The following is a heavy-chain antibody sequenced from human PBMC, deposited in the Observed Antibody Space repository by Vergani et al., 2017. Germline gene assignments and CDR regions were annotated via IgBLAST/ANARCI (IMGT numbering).Heavy chain of an antibody. D-gene: IGHD3-22*01. J-gene: IGHJ4*02. Sequence: QLQLQESGSGLVKPSQTLSLTCAVSGCSISSGGYSWSWIRQPPGKGLEWIGYIYHSGSTYYNPSLKSRVTISVDRSKNQFSLKLSSVTAADTAVYYCARGHDSSGYYYDYWGQGTLVTVSS. CDR2: IYHSGST. CDR1: GCSISSGGYS. CDR3: ARGHDSSGYYYDY. V-gene: IGHV4-30-2*01.